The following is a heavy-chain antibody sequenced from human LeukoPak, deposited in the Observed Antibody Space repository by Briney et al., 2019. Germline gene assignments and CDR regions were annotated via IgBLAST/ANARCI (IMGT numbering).Heavy chain of an antibody. J-gene: IGHJ4*02. D-gene: IGHD1-1*01. CDR2: IYYSGST. V-gene: IGHV4-39*01. CDR1: GGSISSSSYY. Sequence: PSETLSLTCTVSGGSISSSSYYWGWIRLPPGKGLEWIGSIYYSGSTYYNPSLKSRVTISVDTSKNQFSLKLSSVTAADTAVYYCARRETGTVDYWGQGTLVTVSS. CDR3: ARRETGTVDY.